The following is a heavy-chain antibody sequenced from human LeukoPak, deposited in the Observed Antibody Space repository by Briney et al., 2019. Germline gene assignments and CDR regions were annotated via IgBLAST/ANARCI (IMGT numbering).Heavy chain of an antibody. CDR3: ARGEHDYVWGSDPIDY. CDR2: ISSDRSNI. J-gene: IGHJ4*02. CDR1: GFTFSSYG. V-gene: IGHV3-48*01. Sequence: PGGSLRLSCAASGFTFSSYGMSWVRQAPGKGLEWVSYISSDRSNIYYADSVKGRFTISRDNAKNTLYLQMNSLRAEDTAVYYFARGEHDYVWGSDPIDYRGQRALFTVSS. D-gene: IGHD3-16*02.